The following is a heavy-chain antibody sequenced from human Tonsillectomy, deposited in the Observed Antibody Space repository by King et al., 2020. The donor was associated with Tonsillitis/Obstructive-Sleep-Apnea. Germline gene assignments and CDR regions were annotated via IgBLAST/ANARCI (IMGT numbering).Heavy chain of an antibody. CDR1: GGSISGYY. CDR3: AREGAVMNAFDI. V-gene: IGHV4-59*01. J-gene: IGHJ3*02. Sequence: VQLQESGPGLVKPSETLSLTCTVSGGSISGYYWSWIRQPPGKGLEWIGYIYYSGGTNYNPSLKSRVTISVDTSKNQFSLKLSSVTAADTAVYYCAREGAVMNAFDIWGQGTMVTVSS. CDR2: IYYSGGT. D-gene: IGHD2-8*01.